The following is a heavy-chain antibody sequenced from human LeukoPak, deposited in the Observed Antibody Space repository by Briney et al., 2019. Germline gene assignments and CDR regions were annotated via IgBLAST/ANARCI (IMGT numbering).Heavy chain of an antibody. CDR3: ARGPLHSSGWYGLSNWFDP. V-gene: IGHV1-69*13. CDR2: IIPIFGTA. CDR1: GGTFSSYA. J-gene: IGHJ5*02. Sequence: SVKVSCKASGGTFSSYAISWVRQAPGQGLEWMGGIIPIFGTANYAQKFQGRVTITADESTSTAYMELSSLRSEDTAVYYCARGPLHSSGWYGLSNWFDPWGQGTLVTVPS. D-gene: IGHD6-19*01.